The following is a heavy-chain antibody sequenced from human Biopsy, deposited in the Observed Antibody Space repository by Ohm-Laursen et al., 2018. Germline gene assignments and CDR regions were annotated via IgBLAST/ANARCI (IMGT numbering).Heavy chain of an antibody. D-gene: IGHD4-23*01. J-gene: IGHJ4*02. CDR1: GGSFTGHY. CDR3: ARGSNDFGGLYFPR. Sequence: GTLSLTCSVSGGSFTGHYWSWIRQPPGKGLEWIGHISYTGYTSYNASLKSRVTISVDTSRNHFSLRLSSLIAADTAVYYCARGSNDFGGLYFPRWGQGTPLTVSS. V-gene: IGHV4-59*11. CDR2: ISYTGYT.